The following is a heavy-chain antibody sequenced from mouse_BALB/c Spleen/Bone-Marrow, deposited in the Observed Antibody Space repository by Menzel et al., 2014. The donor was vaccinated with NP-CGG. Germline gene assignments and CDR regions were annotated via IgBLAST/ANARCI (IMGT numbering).Heavy chain of an antibody. CDR2: IRNNAYGDTT. V-gene: IGHV7-3*02. CDR3: AADIDYDSDWAGTMDC. Sequence: EVKLVESGRGLVQPGGSLRLSCATSGFTFSDYYISWVRQPPGKALEWLGFIRNNAYGDTTEYSTSVKGRFTISRDNSQSIIYLQMNTLRAEDSGTYDCAADIDYDSDWAGTMDCWGQGTSVTVSS. CDR1: GFTFSDYY. J-gene: IGHJ4*01. D-gene: IGHD2-4*01.